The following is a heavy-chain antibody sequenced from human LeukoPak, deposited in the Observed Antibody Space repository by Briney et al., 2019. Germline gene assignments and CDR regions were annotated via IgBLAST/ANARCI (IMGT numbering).Heavy chain of an antibody. CDR1: GGSIISRAYY. J-gene: IGHJ4*02. D-gene: IGHD6-19*01. V-gene: IGHV4-30-4*08. CDR3: VRTEVSSGSEDY. Sequence: PSETLSLTCTVSGGSIISRAYYWSWIRHPPGKGLEWIGYNYYRGSTYYNPSLQSRVTISLDTSENQFSLKLSSVTAADTAVYYCVRTEVSSGSEDYWGQGTLVTVSS. CDR2: NYYRGST.